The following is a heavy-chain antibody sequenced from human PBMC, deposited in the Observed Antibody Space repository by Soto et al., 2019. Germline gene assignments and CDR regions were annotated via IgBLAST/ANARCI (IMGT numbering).Heavy chain of an antibody. Sequence: GGSLRLSCVVSVFPFGANAMSWVRQAPGKGLEWVSGLSNTGRRTSYADSVKGRFNISRDNSKNTLYLQMNSLRAEDTAVYYCAKDTYSSSSEGWDYFDYWGQGTLVTVSS. D-gene: IGHD6-6*01. CDR1: VFPFGANA. V-gene: IGHV3-23*01. J-gene: IGHJ4*02. CDR2: LSNTGRRT. CDR3: AKDTYSSSSEGWDYFDY.